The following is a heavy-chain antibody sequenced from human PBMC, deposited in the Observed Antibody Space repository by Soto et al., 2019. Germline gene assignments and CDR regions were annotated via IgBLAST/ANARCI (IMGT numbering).Heavy chain of an antibody. CDR3: ARADFDWLLNYYYYYYMDV. Sequence: GGSLRHSCAASGFTFSSYWMSWVRQAPGKGLEWVANIKQDGSEKYYVDSVKGRFTISRDNAKNSLYLQMNSLRAEDTAVYYCARADFDWLLNYYYYYYMDVWGKGTTVTVSS. CDR1: GFTFSSYW. CDR2: IKQDGSEK. V-gene: IGHV3-7*01. D-gene: IGHD3-9*01. J-gene: IGHJ6*03.